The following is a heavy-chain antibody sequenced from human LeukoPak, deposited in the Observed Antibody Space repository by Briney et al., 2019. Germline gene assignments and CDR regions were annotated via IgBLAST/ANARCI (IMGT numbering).Heavy chain of an antibody. CDR3: ARGLPFDY. J-gene: IGHJ4*02. CDR1: GFTFSSYW. D-gene: IGHD2-15*01. V-gene: IGHV3-74*01. Sequence: GGSLRLSCAASGFTFSSYWMHWVRQAPGKGLVWVSGINSDGSSTSYADSEKGRLTISRDNAKNTLYLQMNSLRAEDTAVYYCARGLPFDYWGQGTLVTVSS. CDR2: INSDGSST.